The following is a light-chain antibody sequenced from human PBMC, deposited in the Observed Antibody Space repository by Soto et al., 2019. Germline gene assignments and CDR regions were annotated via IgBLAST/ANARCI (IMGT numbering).Light chain of an antibody. J-gene: IGKJ5*01. V-gene: IGKV3-20*01. Sequence: EIVLTQSPGTLSFPPGERATLSCRASQSVSSSYLAWYQQKPGQAPRLLIYGASSRATGIPDRFSGSGSGTDFTLTISRLEPEDFAVYYCQQYGSSPPTFGQGTRLEIK. CDR2: GAS. CDR1: QSVSSSY. CDR3: QQYGSSPPT.